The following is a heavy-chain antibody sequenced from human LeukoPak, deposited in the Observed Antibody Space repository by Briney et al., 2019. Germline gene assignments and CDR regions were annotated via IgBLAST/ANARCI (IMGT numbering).Heavy chain of an antibody. D-gene: IGHD3-3*01. CDR1: GYTFTSYG. CDR2: IGAYNGNT. J-gene: IGHJ3*02. Sequence: ASVKVSCKASGYTFTSYGISWVRQAPGQGLEWMGWIGAYNGNTNYAQKLQGRVTMTTDTSTSTAYMELRSLRSDDTAVYYCARNYDFWSGRDAFDIWGQGTMVTVSS. CDR3: ARNYDFWSGRDAFDI. V-gene: IGHV1-18*01.